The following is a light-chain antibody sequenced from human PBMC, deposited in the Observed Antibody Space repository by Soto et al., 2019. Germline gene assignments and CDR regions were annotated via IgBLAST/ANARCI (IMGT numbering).Light chain of an antibody. Sequence: EIVLTQSPGTLSLSPGERATLSCRASQSVNSSYLAWYQQKPGQAPRLLIYSASSRATGIPDRFSGSGSGTDSTLTVSRLELEVFQVYSCQGNVFSPPKYLFGRGPKREIK. V-gene: IGKV3-20*01. CDR3: QGNVFSPPKYL. J-gene: IGKJ2*01. CDR1: QSVNSSY. CDR2: SAS.